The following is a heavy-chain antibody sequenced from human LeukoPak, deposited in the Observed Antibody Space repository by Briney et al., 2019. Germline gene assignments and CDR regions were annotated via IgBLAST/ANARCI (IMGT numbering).Heavy chain of an antibody. Sequence: NPSETLSLTCTVSGGSISSYYWSWIRQPPGKGLEWIGYIYYSGSTNYNPSLKSRVTISVDTSKNQFSLKLSSVTAADTAVYYCARSYYYGSGDFDYWGQGTLVTVSS. CDR1: GGSISSYY. D-gene: IGHD3-10*01. CDR2: IYYSGST. V-gene: IGHV4-59*01. CDR3: ARSYYYGSGDFDY. J-gene: IGHJ4*02.